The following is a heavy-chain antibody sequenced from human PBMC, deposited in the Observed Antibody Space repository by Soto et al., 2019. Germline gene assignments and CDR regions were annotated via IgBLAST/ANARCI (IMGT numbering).Heavy chain of an antibody. CDR3: ARDRWGSYSFDS. V-gene: IGHV1-69*01. J-gene: IGHJ5*01. CDR1: GGVFRNYA. CDR2: IIPVFGTA. D-gene: IGHD1-26*01. Sequence: QVQLVQSGAEVKKPGSSVKVSCKASGGVFRNYAINWVRQAPGQGLEWMGGIIPVFGTADYPQKFQGRVTITADESTTTANMELTSLKTEDTAVYFCARDRWGSYSFDSWGQGTLVTV.